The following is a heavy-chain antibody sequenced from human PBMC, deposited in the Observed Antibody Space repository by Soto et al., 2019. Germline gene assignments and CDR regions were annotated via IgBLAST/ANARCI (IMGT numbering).Heavy chain of an antibody. D-gene: IGHD5-18*01. J-gene: IGHJ4*02. CDR2: IFYSGIT. V-gene: IGHV4-59*01. CDR1: GGSIRSYD. Sequence: PSETLSLTCTVSGGSIRSYDCTWIRQPPGKGLEWLGYIFYSGITFYNPSLKSRVTISIHTSKRQFSLQLTSVTAADTAVYYCATGAPDTATVDSWGQGTLVTVSS. CDR3: ATGAPDTATVDS.